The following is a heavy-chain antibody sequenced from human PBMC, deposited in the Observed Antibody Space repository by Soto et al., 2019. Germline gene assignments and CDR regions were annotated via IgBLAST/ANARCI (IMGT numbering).Heavy chain of an antibody. CDR1: EFIFKNYY. V-gene: IGHV3-7*01. CDR2: INGDGRLT. Sequence: GGSLRLSCAASEFIFKNYYMSWVRQAPGKGLEWVANINGDGRLTYYVDSVKGRFTISRDNAKSSLYLQMNSLRADDTATYYCTVAFGLDVWGPGTTVTVSS. J-gene: IGHJ6*02. D-gene: IGHD4-4*01. CDR3: TVAFGLDV.